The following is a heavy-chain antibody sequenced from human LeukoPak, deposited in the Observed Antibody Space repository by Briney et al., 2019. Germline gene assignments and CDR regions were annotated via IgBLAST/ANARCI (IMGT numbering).Heavy chain of an antibody. J-gene: IGHJ4*02. Sequence: SETLSLTCTVDSGSISSGRHYCTWVRQPAGKRLEWIGRIQIGGSTNYNPSLKSRVTISVDTSKNQFSLKLSSVTAADTAVYYCAREAAEDSSSSGQFDYWGQGTLVTVSS. D-gene: IGHD6-6*01. CDR1: SGSISSGRHY. V-gene: IGHV4-61*02. CDR2: IQIGGST. CDR3: AREAAEDSSSSGQFDY.